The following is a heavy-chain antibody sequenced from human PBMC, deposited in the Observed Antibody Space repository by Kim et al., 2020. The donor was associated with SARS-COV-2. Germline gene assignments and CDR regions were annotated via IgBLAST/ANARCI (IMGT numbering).Heavy chain of an antibody. CDR2: IYYSGTT. CDR3: ARDTGFGEFSWFDP. CDR1: GGSMRTYY. D-gene: IGHD3-10*01. Sequence: SETLSLTCTVSGGSMRTYYWSWIRQPPGKGLEWIGYIYYSGTTNYSPSLKSRVTMSVDTSKNQLSLKLSSVTAADTAVYYCARDTGFGEFSWFDPWGQGTLVTVSS. V-gene: IGHV4-59*01. J-gene: IGHJ5*02.